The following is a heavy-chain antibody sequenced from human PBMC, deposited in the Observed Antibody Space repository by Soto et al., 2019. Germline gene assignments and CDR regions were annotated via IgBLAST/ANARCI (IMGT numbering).Heavy chain of an antibody. V-gene: IGHV1-69*01. CDR2: IIPIFGTA. J-gene: IGHJ6*02. CDR1: GGTFSSYA. Sequence: QVQLVQSGAEVKKPGSSVKVSCKASGGTFSSYAISWVRQAPGQGLEWIGGIIPIFGTANYAQKFQGRVTITADESTSTAYMELSSLRSEDTAVYYCARDGLANCSGGSCYPYYYYGMDVWGQGTTVTVSS. D-gene: IGHD2-15*01. CDR3: ARDGLANCSGGSCYPYYYYGMDV.